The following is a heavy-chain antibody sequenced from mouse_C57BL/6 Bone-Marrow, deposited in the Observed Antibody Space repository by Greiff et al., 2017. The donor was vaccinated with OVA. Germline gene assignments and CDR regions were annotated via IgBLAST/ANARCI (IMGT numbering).Heavy chain of an antibody. Sequence: EVQLKESGGGLVKPGGSLKLSCAASGFTFSDYGMHWVRQAPEKGLEWVAYISSGSSTIYYADTVKGRFTISRDNAKNTLFLQMTSLRSEDTAMYYCAREGSPYWYFDVWGTGTTVTVSS. CDR3: AREGSPYWYFDV. V-gene: IGHV5-17*01. CDR1: GFTFSDYG. J-gene: IGHJ1*03. D-gene: IGHD1-1*02. CDR2: ISSGSSTI.